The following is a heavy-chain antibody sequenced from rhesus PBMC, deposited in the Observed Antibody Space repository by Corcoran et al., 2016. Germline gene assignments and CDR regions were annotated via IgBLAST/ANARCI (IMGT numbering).Heavy chain of an antibody. Sequence: QVQLQESGPGLVKPSETLSLTCPVSGGSISPSNWWSGIPPPPGKGVEWVGGIYSNSESTNYNPSLKSRVTISKDTSKNQFSLKLSSVTAADTAVYYCARGGLGLFDYWGQGVLVTVSS. CDR2: IYSNSEST. V-gene: IGHV4S18*01. D-gene: IGHD2-21*01. CDR3: ARGGLGLFDY. CDR1: GGSISPSNW. J-gene: IGHJ4*01.